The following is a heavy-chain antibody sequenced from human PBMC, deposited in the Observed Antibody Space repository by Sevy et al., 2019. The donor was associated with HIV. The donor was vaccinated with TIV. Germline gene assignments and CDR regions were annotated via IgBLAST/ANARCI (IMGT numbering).Heavy chain of an antibody. J-gene: IGHJ4*02. Sequence: SGPTLVKPTQTLTLTCTFSGFSLSTSGVGVGWIRQPPGKALEWLALIYWDDDKRYSPSLKTRLTVTKDTSKNQVLLTMTNMDPVDTATYYCAHTPFYGDCYDYWGQGTLVTVSS. V-gene: IGHV2-5*02. CDR3: AHTPFYGDCYDY. CDR1: GFSLSTSGVG. D-gene: IGHD4-17*01. CDR2: IYWDDDK.